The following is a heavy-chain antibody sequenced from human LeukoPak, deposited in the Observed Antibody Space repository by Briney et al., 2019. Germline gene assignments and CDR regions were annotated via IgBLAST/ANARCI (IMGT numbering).Heavy chain of an antibody. CDR1: GGSISSYY. Sequence: TSETLSLTCTVSGGSISSYYWSWIRQPPGKGLEWIGYIYYSGSTYYNPSLKSRVTISVDTSKNQFSLKLSSVTAADTAVYYCARDLLNEGNHLDYWGQGTLVTVSS. J-gene: IGHJ4*02. CDR2: IYYSGST. V-gene: IGHV4-59*12. CDR3: ARDLLNEGNHLDY. D-gene: IGHD4-23*01.